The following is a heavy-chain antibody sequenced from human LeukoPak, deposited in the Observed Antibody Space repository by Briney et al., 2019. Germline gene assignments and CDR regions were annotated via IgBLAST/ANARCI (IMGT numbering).Heavy chain of an antibody. Sequence: GGSLRLSCAASGFTFSSYGMHWVRQAPGKGLEWVAVIWYDGSNKYYADSVKGRFTISRDNSKNTLYLQMKSLRAEDTAVYYCARDLYYYDISAPPNWFDPWGQGTLVTVSS. CDR1: GFTFSSYG. D-gene: IGHD3-22*01. V-gene: IGHV3-33*01. CDR2: IWYDGSNK. CDR3: ARDLYYYDISAPPNWFDP. J-gene: IGHJ5*02.